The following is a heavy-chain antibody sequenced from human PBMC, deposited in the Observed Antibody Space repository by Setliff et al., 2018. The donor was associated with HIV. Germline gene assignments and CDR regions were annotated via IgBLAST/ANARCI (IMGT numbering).Heavy chain of an antibody. Sequence: GASVKVSCKASGYTFTSYGISWVRQAPGQGLEWMGWISAYNGNTNYAQKLQGRVTMTTDTSTSTAYMELRSLRSDDTAVYYCARSLDTMVRGVIIDYWGQGTLVTVSS. CDR2: ISAYNGNT. D-gene: IGHD3-10*01. J-gene: IGHJ4*02. V-gene: IGHV1-18*01. CDR1: GYTFTSYG. CDR3: ARSLDTMVRGVIIDY.